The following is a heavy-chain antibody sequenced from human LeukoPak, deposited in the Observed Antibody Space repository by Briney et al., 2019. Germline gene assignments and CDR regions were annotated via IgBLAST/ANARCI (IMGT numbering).Heavy chain of an antibody. CDR2: IYYSGST. Sequence: PSETLSLTCTVSGGSISGSSYYWGWIRQPPGKGLEWIGSIYYSGSTYYNPSLKSRVTISVDTSKNQFSLKLSSVTAADTAVYYCARDPGLWFGELFFDYWGQGTLVTVSS. CDR1: GGSISGSSYY. J-gene: IGHJ4*02. CDR3: ARDPGLWFGELFFDY. V-gene: IGHV4-39*07. D-gene: IGHD3-10*01.